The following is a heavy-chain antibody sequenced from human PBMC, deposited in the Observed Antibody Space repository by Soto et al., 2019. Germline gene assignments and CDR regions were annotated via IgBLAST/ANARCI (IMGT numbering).Heavy chain of an antibody. CDR3: ATEDYYGSGIES. CDR1: GFPFSRAW. CDR2: VKSKTDGGTT. V-gene: IGHV3-15*01. J-gene: IGHJ4*02. D-gene: IGHD3-10*01. Sequence: EVQLVEFGGGLLKPGGSLRLSCAASGFPFSRAWMSWVRQAPGKGLGWVGRVKSKTDGGTTDYAAPVQGRVTISRDDSRNTLYLQMNSLTYADTAVYYCATEDYYGSGIESWGQGTLVTVSS.